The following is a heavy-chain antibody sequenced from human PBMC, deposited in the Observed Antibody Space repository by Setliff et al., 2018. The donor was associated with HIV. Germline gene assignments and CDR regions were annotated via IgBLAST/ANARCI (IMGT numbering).Heavy chain of an antibody. CDR1: GFTSRTYV. J-gene: IGHJ4*02. CDR3: ARTPRYYDYAWGSYGAPLYYFDY. Sequence: GGSLRLSCAASGFTSRTYVMNWVRQAPGKGLDWVSYTSSSGATIYYADSVKGRFTISRDNAKNSLFLQMNSLRAEDTAVYYCARTPRYYDYAWGSYGAPLYYFDYWGQGTLVTVSS. V-gene: IGHV3-48*01. CDR2: TSSSGATI. D-gene: IGHD3-16*01.